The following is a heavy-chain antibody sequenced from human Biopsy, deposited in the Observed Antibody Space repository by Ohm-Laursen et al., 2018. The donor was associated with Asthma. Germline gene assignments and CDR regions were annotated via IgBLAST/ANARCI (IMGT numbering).Heavy chain of an antibody. V-gene: IGHV3-7*01. CDR3: ARTFHFWSPYHAEHYQL. CDR1: GFTFSNYV. J-gene: IGHJ1*01. Sequence: SLRLSCTAPGFTFSNYVMSWVRQAPGKGLEWVANIKHDGTEKNHVDSLKGRFTISRDNAKNSLYLQMNSLRAEDTAVYYCARTFHFWSPYHAEHYQLWGQGTLVTVSS. D-gene: IGHD3-3*02. CDR2: IKHDGTEK.